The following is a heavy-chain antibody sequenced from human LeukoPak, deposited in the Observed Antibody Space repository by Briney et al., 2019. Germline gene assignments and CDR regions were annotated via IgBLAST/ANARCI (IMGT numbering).Heavy chain of an antibody. CDR3: ASQNDYGDPFDY. J-gene: IGHJ4*02. Sequence: PSETLSLTCTVSGGSISSYYWSWIRQPAGKGLEWIGRIYPSGSTNYNPSLKSRITVSVDTSKNQFYLKLTSLTAADTAVYYCASQNDYGDPFDYWGQGTLVTVSS. D-gene: IGHD4-17*01. V-gene: IGHV4-4*07. CDR2: IYPSGST. CDR1: GGSISSYY.